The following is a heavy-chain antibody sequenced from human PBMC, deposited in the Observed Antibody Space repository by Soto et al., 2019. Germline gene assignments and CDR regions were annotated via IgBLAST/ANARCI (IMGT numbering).Heavy chain of an antibody. CDR3: ARAGGQRGRFLEWFPGDY. CDR2: INWNGGST. Sequence: EVQLVESGGGVVRPGGSLRLSCAASGFTFDDYGMSWVRQAPGKGLEWGAGINWNGGSTGYADSVKGRFTITRDNAKNPLYLQMSSLRAEDTALSYCARAGGQRGRFLEWFPGDYWGQGTLVTVSS. D-gene: IGHD3-3*01. CDR1: GFTFDDYG. V-gene: IGHV3-20*04. J-gene: IGHJ4*02.